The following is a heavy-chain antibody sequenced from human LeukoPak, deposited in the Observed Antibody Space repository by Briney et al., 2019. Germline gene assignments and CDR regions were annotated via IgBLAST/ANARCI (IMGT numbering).Heavy chain of an antibody. CDR1: GFTFSSYA. Sequence: GGSLRLSCAASGFTFSSYAMSWVRQAPGKGLEWVSAISGSGGSTYYADSVKGRSTISRDNSKNTLYLQMNSLRAEDTAVYYCAKPGDYYYYYYMDVWGKGTTVTVSS. J-gene: IGHJ6*03. CDR3: AKPGDYYYYYYMDV. CDR2: ISGSGGST. D-gene: IGHD1-1*01. V-gene: IGHV3-23*01.